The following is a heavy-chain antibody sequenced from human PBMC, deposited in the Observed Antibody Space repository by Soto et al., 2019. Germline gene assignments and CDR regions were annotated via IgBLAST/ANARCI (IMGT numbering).Heavy chain of an antibody. D-gene: IGHD3-3*01. Sequence: ASVKVSCKASGGTFSSYAISWVRQAPGQGLEWMGGIIPTFGTANYAQKFQGRVTITADKSTSTAYMELSSLRSEDTAVYYCARGPFWSGYSVGFDYWGQGTLVTVSS. J-gene: IGHJ4*02. CDR3: ARGPFWSGYSVGFDY. CDR2: IIPTFGTA. CDR1: GGTFSSYA. V-gene: IGHV1-69*06.